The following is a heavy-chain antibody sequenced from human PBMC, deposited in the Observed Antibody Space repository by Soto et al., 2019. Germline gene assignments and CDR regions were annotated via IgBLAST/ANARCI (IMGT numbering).Heavy chain of an antibody. V-gene: IGHV5-51*01. Sequence: GESLKISCKGSGYSFTSYWIGWVRQMPGKGLEWMGIIYPGDSDTRYSPSFQGQVTISADKSISTAYLQWSSLKASDTAMYYCARWSTYDSSGYPQVYYGMDVWGQGTTVTVSS. CDR1: GYSFTSYW. CDR3: ARWSTYDSSGYPQVYYGMDV. D-gene: IGHD3-22*01. J-gene: IGHJ6*02. CDR2: IYPGDSDT.